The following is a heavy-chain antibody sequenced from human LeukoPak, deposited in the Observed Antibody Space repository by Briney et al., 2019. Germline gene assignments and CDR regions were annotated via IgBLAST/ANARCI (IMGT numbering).Heavy chain of an antibody. D-gene: IGHD7-27*01. CDR3: ARAGPVPPYYFDY. Sequence: SETLSLTCGVYGGSFSGYYWSWLRQPPGKGLEWIGEINHSGSTNSNPSLKSRVTISVDTSKHQFSLKLSSVTAADTAVYYCARAGPVPPYYFDYWGQGTLVTVSS. CDR1: GGSFSGYY. CDR2: INHSGST. V-gene: IGHV4-34*01. J-gene: IGHJ4*02.